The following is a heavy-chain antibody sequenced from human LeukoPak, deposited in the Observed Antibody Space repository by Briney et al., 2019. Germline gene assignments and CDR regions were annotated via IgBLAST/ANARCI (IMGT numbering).Heavy chain of an antibody. J-gene: IGHJ4*02. CDR2: IKQDGSEK. D-gene: IGHD3-10*01. V-gene: IGHV3-7*01. CDR1: GFTFSSYW. Sequence: GGSLRLSCAASGFTFSSYWMSWVRQAPGKGLEWVANIKQDGSEKYYVDSVKGRFTISRDNAKNSLYLQMNSLRAEDTAVYYCARSGLSLWFGELFDYWGQGTLVTVSS. CDR3: ARSGLSLWFGELFDY.